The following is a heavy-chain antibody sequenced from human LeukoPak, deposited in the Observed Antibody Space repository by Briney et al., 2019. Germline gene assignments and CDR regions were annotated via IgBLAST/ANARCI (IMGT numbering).Heavy chain of an antibody. J-gene: IGHJ5*02. D-gene: IGHD3-22*01. CDR3: AREGVYYYDSSGYSNWFDP. CDR1: GGSFSGYY. Sequence: PSETLSLTCAVYGGSFSGYYWSWIRQPPGKGLEWIGEINHSGSTYYNPPLKSRVTISVDTSKNQFSLKLSSVTAADTAVYYCAREGVYYYDSSGYSNWFDPWGQGTLVTVSS. V-gene: IGHV4-34*01. CDR2: INHSGST.